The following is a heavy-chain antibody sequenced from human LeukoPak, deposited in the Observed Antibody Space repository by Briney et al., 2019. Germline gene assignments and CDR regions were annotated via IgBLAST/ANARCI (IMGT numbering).Heavy chain of an antibody. CDR3: ARDYYGSGALDY. D-gene: IGHD3-10*01. CDR1: GGSISSYY. Sequence: SETLSLTCTVSGGSISSYYWSWIRQPPGKGLEWIGYIYYSGSTNYNPSLKSRVTLSVDTSKNQFSLKLSSVTAADTAVYYCARDYYGSGALDYWGQGTLVTVSS. J-gene: IGHJ4*02. V-gene: IGHV4-59*01. CDR2: IYYSGST.